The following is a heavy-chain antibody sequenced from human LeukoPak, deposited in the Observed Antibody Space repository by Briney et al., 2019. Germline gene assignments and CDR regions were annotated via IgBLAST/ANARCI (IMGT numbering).Heavy chain of an antibody. D-gene: IGHD6-13*01. CDR1: GFTFSSYA. CDR2: ISYDGSNK. J-gene: IGHJ4*02. V-gene: IGHV3-30-3*01. Sequence: PGRSLRLSCAASGFTFSSYAMHWVRQAPGKGLEWVAVISYDGSNKYYADSVKGRLTISRDNSKNTLYLQMNSLRAEDTAVYYCARDEVAAADTFDYWGQGTLVTVSS. CDR3: ARDEVAAADTFDY.